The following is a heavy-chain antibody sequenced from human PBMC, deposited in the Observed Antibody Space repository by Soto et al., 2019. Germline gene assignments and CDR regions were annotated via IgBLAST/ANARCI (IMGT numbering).Heavy chain of an antibody. J-gene: IGHJ6*02. CDR3: ARGRLSKYYDFWSGYYYYYGMDV. CDR2: INPNSGGS. Sequence: ASVKVSCKASGYTFTDYYIHWVRQAPGQGLEWMGWINPNSGGSNYAQKFQGGVTMTWDTSITTAYMELSRLRSDDTAIYYCARGRLSKYYDFWSGYYYYYGMDVWGQGTTVTVSS. V-gene: IGHV1-2*02. CDR1: GYTFTDYY. D-gene: IGHD3-3*01.